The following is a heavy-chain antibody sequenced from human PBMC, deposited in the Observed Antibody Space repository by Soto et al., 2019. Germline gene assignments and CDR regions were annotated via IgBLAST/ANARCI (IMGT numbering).Heavy chain of an antibody. CDR2: IFPTGKT. Sequence: SETLSLTCTVSRGYVNNFHWSWVRQPAGKGLEWIGRIFPTGKTDYSPSLKSRVTLSVDTSKNQISLNLTSVTAADMAVYYCARDGSHSASNFGLGIPLRSFDSWGQGLPVTVSS. D-gene: IGHD2-21*01. CDR3: ARDGSHSASNFGLGIPLRSFDS. CDR1: RGYVNNFH. J-gene: IGHJ5*02. V-gene: IGHV4-4*07.